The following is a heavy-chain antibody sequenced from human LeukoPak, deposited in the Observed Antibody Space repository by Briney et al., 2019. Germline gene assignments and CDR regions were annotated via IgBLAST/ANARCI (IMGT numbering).Heavy chain of an antibody. D-gene: IGHD2-2*01. CDR3: ARDSSWSPRIVVVPAAKSVGGYFQH. CDR1: GFTFSSYA. J-gene: IGHJ1*01. V-gene: IGHV3-30*04. Sequence: PGGSLRLSCAASGFTFSSYAMHWVRQAPGKGLEWVAVILYDGSNKYYADSVKGRFTISRDNSKNTLYLQMNSLRAEDTAVYYCARDSSWSPRIVVVPAAKSVGGYFQHWGQGTLVTVSS. CDR2: ILYDGSNK.